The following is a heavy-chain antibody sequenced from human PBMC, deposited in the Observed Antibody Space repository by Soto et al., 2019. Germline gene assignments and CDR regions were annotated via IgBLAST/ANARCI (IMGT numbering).Heavy chain of an antibody. CDR2: IYYSGST. CDR1: GGSISSYY. Sequence: SETLSLTCTVSGGSISSYYWSWIRQPPGKGLEWIGYIYYSGSTNYNPSLKSRVTISVDTSKNQFSLKLSSATAADTAVYYCARGGALDYWGQGTLVTVSS. CDR3: ARGGALDY. J-gene: IGHJ4*02. V-gene: IGHV4-59*01.